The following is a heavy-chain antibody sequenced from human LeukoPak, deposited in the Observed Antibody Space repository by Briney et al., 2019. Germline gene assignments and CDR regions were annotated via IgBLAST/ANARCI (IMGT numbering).Heavy chain of an antibody. CDR1: GFNFNNYN. J-gene: IGHJ4*02. D-gene: IGHD6-13*01. V-gene: IGHV3-48*01. CDR3: AREPTYSSSWHTSCDY. Sequence: GGSLRLFCAASGFNFNNYNMNWVRQAPGKGLEWVSYITLSSSSIYYADSVKGRFTISRDNAKNSLYLQMNSLRAEDTAVYYCAREPTYSSSWHTSCDYWGQGTLVTVSS. CDR2: ITLSSSSI.